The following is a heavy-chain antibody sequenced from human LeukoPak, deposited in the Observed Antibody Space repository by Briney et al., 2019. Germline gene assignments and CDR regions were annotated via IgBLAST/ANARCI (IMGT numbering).Heavy chain of an antibody. CDR3: ARRIAGSGVDY. CDR2: IYPGDSDT. CDR1: GYNFISYW. V-gene: IGHV5-51*01. Sequence: GESLNISCKGSGYNFISYWIGWVRQMPGKGLEWMGIIYPGDSDTRYSPSFQGQVTISADKPISTAYLQWRSLKASDSAMYYCARRIAGSGVDYWGQGTLVTVSS. J-gene: IGHJ4*02. D-gene: IGHD6-13*01.